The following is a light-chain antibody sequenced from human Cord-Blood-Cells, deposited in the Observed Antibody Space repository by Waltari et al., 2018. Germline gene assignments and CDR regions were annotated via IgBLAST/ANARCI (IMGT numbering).Light chain of an antibody. Sequence: DIQMTQSPSTLSASVADRVTITYRASQSISSWLAWYQQKPGKAPKLLNYKASSLESCAPLRFSGMGSGTEFTLTISSLHPDDFATYYSQQYNSDSRTFGQGTKVEIK. J-gene: IGKJ1*01. V-gene: IGKV1-5*03. CDR2: KAS. CDR1: QSISSW. CDR3: QQYNSDSRT.